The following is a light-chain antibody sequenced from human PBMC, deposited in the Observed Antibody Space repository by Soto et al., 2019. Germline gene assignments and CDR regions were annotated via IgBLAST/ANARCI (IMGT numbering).Light chain of an antibody. J-gene: IGLJ2*01. CDR1: SSDVGGYNY. CDR3: ISYAGSSTLVV. CDR2: DVT. V-gene: IGLV2-14*01. Sequence: QSALTQPASVSGSTGQSITISCTGTSSDVGGYNYVSWYQQHPGKAPKFMIYDVTNRPSGVSNRFSGSKSGNTASLTISGLQAEDEADYYCISYAGSSTLVVFGGGTKLTVL.